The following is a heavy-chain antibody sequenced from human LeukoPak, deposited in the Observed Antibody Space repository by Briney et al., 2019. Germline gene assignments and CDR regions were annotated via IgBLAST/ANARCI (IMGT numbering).Heavy chain of an antibody. D-gene: IGHD3-10*01. CDR3: ARTRRGVIINY. Sequence: GGSLRLSCAASGFTFSSYWMHWVRQGPGKGLVWVSRINSDGSSTSYADSVRGRFTISRDNAKNTLYLQMNSLRAEDTAVYYCARTRRGVIINYWGQGTRVTVSS. V-gene: IGHV3-74*01. CDR1: GFTFSSYW. CDR2: INSDGSST. J-gene: IGHJ4*02.